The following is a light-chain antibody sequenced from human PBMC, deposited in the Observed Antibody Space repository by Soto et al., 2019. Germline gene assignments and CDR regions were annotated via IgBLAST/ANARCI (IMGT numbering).Light chain of an antibody. CDR2: GAL. Sequence: EIVMTQSPATLSVSPGERATLSCRASQSVSSNLAWYQQKPGQAPRLLIYGALTRATGVPARFSGSGSGTEFTLTISSLQSEDFAVYYCHQYYNWPPWTFGQGTKVEIK. J-gene: IGKJ1*01. CDR1: QSVSSN. CDR3: HQYYNWPPWT. V-gene: IGKV3-15*01.